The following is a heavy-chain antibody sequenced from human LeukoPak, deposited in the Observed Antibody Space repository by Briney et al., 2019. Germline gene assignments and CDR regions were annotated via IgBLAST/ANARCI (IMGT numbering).Heavy chain of an antibody. Sequence: GGSLRLSCAASGFTFDDYAMHWVRQAPGKGLEWVSLISGDGGSTYYADSVKGRFTISRDNAKNSLYLQMNSLRAEDTAVYYCARDELRTGAFDIWGQGTMVTVSS. D-gene: IGHD3-16*01. J-gene: IGHJ3*02. V-gene: IGHV3-43*02. CDR1: GFTFDDYA. CDR3: ARDELRTGAFDI. CDR2: ISGDGGST.